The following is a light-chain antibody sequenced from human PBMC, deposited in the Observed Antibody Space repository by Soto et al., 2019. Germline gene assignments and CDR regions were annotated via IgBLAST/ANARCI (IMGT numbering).Light chain of an antibody. CDR2: EGT. Sequence: QSALIQPASVSGSPGQSITISCTRSSTDFENYNLVSWYQHCPDKAPKLIIYEGTKRPSEISDRFSGSESDTTASLIISGLQPEDEADYYCSSYAGSSARVVFGGGTKLTVL. J-gene: IGLJ2*01. V-gene: IGLV2-23*01. CDR3: SSYAGSSARVV. CDR1: STDFENYNL.